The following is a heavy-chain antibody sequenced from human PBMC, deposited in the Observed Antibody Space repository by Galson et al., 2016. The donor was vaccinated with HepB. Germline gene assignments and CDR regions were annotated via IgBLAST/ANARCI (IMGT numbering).Heavy chain of an antibody. CDR1: AGSISSSFYS. V-gene: IGHV4-39*01. CDR3: ERQDRAGLVNF. D-gene: IGHD3/OR15-3a*01. Sequence: SETLSLTCTVSAGSISSSFYSWPWIRQPPGKGLAWIGNLYYSGTTYYNPSLQRRVTISVDTSKTQFSLSLTFVTAADTAMCSCERQDRAGLVNFWGPGTMVTVSS. J-gene: IGHJ3*01. CDR2: LYYSGTT.